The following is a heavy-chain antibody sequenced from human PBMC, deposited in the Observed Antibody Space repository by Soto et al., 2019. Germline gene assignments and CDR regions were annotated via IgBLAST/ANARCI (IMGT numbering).Heavy chain of an antibody. J-gene: IGHJ3*01. CDR1: GDTFDTYT. V-gene: IGHV1-69*12. Sequence: QVQLVQSGTEVRKPRSSVNVSCQASGDTFDTYTFSWVRQAPGQGLQWMGEIIPMFRTTNYAPRFQGRLTLTADDSTRIVYMELNSLTFEDTAVYYCAGGDGGADAFDLWGQGTMIAVSS. CDR3: AGGDGGADAFDL. D-gene: IGHD3-16*01. CDR2: IIPMFRTT.